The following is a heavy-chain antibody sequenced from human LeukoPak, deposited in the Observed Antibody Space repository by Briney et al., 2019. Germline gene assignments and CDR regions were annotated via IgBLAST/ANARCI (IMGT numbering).Heavy chain of an antibody. CDR3: AKESSLLRGPTVIYYFDF. V-gene: IGHV3-21*04. CDR2: ISSSRSYI. J-gene: IGHJ4*02. D-gene: IGHD3-10*01. Sequence: GGSLRLSCAASGFTFSSYSMNWVRQAPGKGLEWVSFISSSRSYIYYADSVKGRFTISRDNSKNTLYLQMNSLRAEDTAIYYCAKESSLLRGPTVIYYFDFWGQGTLVTVSS. CDR1: GFTFSSYS.